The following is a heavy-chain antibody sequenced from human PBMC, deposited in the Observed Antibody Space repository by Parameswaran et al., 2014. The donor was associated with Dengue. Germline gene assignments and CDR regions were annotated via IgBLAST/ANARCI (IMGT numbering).Heavy chain of an antibody. J-gene: IGHJ4*02. D-gene: IGHD3-3*01. CDR3: ARGTDDFWSEFDY. Sequence: KWIRQPPGKGLEWVSYISSSGSTKYYADSVKGRFTISRDNAKNSLYLQMNSLRAEDTAVYYCARGTDDFWSEFDYWGQGTLVTVSS. CDR2: ISSSGSTK. V-gene: IGHV3-48*03.